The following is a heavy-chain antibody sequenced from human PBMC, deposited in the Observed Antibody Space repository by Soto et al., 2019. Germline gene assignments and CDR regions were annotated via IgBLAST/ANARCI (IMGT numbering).Heavy chain of an antibody. Sequence: PSETLSLTCTVSGGSISSGGSSWSWFRQHPGQGLEWIGSIYYSGSTYYNPSLKRPVTIPVDTSKHQSSLTTSSVTPAAPAVYSCARGITRPTNWFDPWGQAPL. CDR3: ARGITRPTNWFDP. CDR2: IYYSGST. V-gene: IGHV4-31*01. CDR1: GGSISSGGSS. J-gene: IGHJ5*02. D-gene: IGHD3-10*01.